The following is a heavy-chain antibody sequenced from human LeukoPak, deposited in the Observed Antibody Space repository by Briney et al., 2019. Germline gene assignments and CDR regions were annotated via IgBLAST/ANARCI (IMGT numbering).Heavy chain of an antibody. Sequence: PGRSLRLSCAASGFTFSSYGMHWVRQAPGKGLEWVAVILYDGSNKYYANSVKGRFTISRDNSKNTLYLQMNSLRAEDTAVYYCAKDLWLLDYWGQGTLVTVSS. CDR3: AKDLWLLDY. V-gene: IGHV3-30*18. D-gene: IGHD3-10*01. J-gene: IGHJ4*02. CDR1: GFTFSSYG. CDR2: ILYDGSNK.